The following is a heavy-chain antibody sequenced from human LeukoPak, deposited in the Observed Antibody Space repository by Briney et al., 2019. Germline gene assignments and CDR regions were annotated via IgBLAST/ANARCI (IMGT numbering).Heavy chain of an antibody. D-gene: IGHD3-10*01. Sequence: GGSLSLSCAASGFTFSNAWMSWVRQAPGKGLEWVGRIKSKTDGGTTDYAAPVKGRFTISRDDSKNTLYLQMNSLKTEDTAVYYCTTELLWFGELSSDAFDIWGQGTMVTVSS. CDR2: IKSKTDGGTT. V-gene: IGHV3-15*01. CDR1: GFTFSNAW. J-gene: IGHJ3*02. CDR3: TTELLWFGELSSDAFDI.